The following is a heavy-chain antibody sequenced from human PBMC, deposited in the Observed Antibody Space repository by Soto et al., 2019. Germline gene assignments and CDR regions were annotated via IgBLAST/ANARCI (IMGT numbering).Heavy chain of an antibody. Sequence: GGSLRLPCAASGFTFSNAWMSWVRQAPGKGLEWVGRIKSKTDGGTTDYAAPVKGRFTISRDDSKNTLYLQMNSLKTEDTAVYYCTTKKENYDILTGYYYYYYYYMDVWGKGTTVTVSS. CDR3: TTKKENYDILTGYYYYYYYYMDV. J-gene: IGHJ6*03. CDR1: GFTFSNAW. V-gene: IGHV3-15*01. D-gene: IGHD3-9*01. CDR2: IKSKTDGGTT.